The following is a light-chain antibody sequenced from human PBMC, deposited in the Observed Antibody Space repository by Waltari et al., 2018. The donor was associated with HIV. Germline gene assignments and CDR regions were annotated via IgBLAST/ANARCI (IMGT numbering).Light chain of an antibody. V-gene: IGKV1-5*03. CDR3: QQYNSYSWT. CDR2: AAS. J-gene: IGKJ1*01. CDR1: QSIYSW. Sequence: DIQMTQSPSTLSASVGDRVTLTCRASQSIYSWLAWYQQKPGKAPKLLIYAASNLESGVPSRFSGSGSGTEFTLTISSLHPHDFATYYCQQYNSYSWTFGQGTKVEIK.